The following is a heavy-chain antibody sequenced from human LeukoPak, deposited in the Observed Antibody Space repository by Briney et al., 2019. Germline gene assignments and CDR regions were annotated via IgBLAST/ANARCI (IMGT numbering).Heavy chain of an antibody. CDR1: GGTFSSYA. J-gene: IGHJ4*02. CDR2: IIPILGIA. CDR3: ARGGPDCINGVCYVYYFDY. D-gene: IGHD2-8*01. Sequence: SVKVSCKASGGTFSSYAISWVRQAPGQGLEWMGRIIPILGIANYAQKFQDRVTITRNTSISTAYMELSSLRSEDTAVYYCARGGPDCINGVCYVYYFDYWGQGTLVTVSS. V-gene: IGHV1-69*04.